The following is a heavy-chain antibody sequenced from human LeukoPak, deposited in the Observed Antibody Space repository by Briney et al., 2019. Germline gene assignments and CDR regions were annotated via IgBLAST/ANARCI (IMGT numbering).Heavy chain of an antibody. CDR1: GYTFPNYW. CDR3: VRHAVKNTIYGVVNSYYFYYMDV. D-gene: IGHD3-3*01. V-gene: IGHV5-51*01. J-gene: IGHJ6*03. CDR2: IDPRDSDT. Sequence: GESLKISCKASGYTFPNYWIGWVRQMPGKGLEWMGIIDPRDSDTRYSPSFQGQVTISADKSMNATYLHWSTLGASDTAMYYCVRHAVKNTIYGVVNSYYFYYMDVWGTGTTVTVSS.